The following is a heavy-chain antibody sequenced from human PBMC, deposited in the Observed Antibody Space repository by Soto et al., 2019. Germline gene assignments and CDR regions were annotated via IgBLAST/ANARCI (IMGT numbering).Heavy chain of an antibody. V-gene: IGHV4-31*03. CDR1: GGSISSGAYY. CDR2: IYYSEST. J-gene: IGHJ6*02. Sequence: QVQLQESGPGLVKPSQTLSLTCTVSGGSISSGAYYWTWIRQHPGKGLDWIGSIYYSESTSNNSSLKRRLTISIDTSKNEFSLKLSSGPAADSAVYYCARDVGDQCGWAVWGRGTTVTVSS. D-gene: IGHD3-16*01. CDR3: ARDVGDQCGWAV.